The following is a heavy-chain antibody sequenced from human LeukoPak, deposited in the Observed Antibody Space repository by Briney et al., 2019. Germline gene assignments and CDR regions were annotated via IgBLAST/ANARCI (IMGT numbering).Heavy chain of an antibody. V-gene: IGHV3-48*04. CDR2: ITSGGSTI. CDR1: GFTFSNSN. D-gene: IGHD3-3*01. J-gene: IGHJ4*02. Sequence: PGGSLRLSCAASGFTFSNSNMNWVRQAPGKGLEWLSYITSGGSTIYYADSVKGRFTISRDNAKNSLYLQMNSLRAEDTAVYYCARAATSSTYGYYYWGQGTLVTVSS. CDR3: ARAATSSTYGYYY.